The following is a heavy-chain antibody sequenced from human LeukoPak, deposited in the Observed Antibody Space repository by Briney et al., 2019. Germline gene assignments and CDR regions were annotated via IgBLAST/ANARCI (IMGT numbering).Heavy chain of an antibody. V-gene: IGHV3-74*01. Sequence: GGSLRLSCAASGFTFSTYWMHWVRQAPGKGLMWVSNIKSDGSSTNYADSVKGRFTISRDNAKNTLYLQMNSLRAEDTAVYYCARVKEPTYYYDSSGYLDYWGQGTLVTVSS. CDR1: GFTFSTYW. D-gene: IGHD3-22*01. CDR2: IKSDGSST. CDR3: ARVKEPTYYYDSSGYLDY. J-gene: IGHJ4*02.